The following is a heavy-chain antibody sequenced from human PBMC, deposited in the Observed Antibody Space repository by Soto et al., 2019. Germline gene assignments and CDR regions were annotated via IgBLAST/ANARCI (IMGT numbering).Heavy chain of an antibody. J-gene: IGHJ4*02. V-gene: IGHV1-69*01. D-gene: IGHD2-2*02. CDR2: IIPMYGMP. CDR3: ARVKENCSTTSCYKFFDF. Sequence: QVQLVQSGAEVKKPGSSVKVSCKASGGTFSSYAVSWVRQAPGQGLEWVGEIIPMYGMPNLAHRFQGRVTVTADESTSTVYMEVSSLRSEDAAIYYCARVKENCSTTSCYKFFDFWGQGTLVTVSS. CDR1: GGTFSSYA.